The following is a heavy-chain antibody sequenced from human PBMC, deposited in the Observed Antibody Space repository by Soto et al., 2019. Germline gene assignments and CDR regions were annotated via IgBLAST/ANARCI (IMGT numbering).Heavy chain of an antibody. V-gene: IGHV3-49*03. CDR3: TRGSLKDRYCSGGSCYLAYYYYYGMDV. CDR2: IRSKAYGGTT. J-gene: IGHJ6*02. CDR1: GFTFGDYA. Sequence: GGSLRLSCTASGFTFGDYAMSWFRQAPGKGLEWVGFIRSKAYGGTTEYAASVKGRFTISRDDSKSIAYLQMNSLKTEDTAVYYCTRGSLKDRYCSGGSCYLAYYYYYGMDVWGQGTTVTVSS. D-gene: IGHD2-15*01.